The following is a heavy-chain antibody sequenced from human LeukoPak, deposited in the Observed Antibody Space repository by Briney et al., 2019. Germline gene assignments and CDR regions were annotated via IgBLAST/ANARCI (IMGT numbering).Heavy chain of an antibody. V-gene: IGHV1-46*01. CDR3: ARVFQGVRGVYDY. J-gene: IGHJ4*02. Sequence: GASVKVSCKASGCTFTSYYMHWVRQAPGQGLEWMGIINPSGGSTSYAQKFQGRVTMTRDTSPSTVYMELSSLRSEDTAVYYCARVFQGVRGVYDYWGQGTLVTVSS. CDR2: INPSGGST. CDR1: GCTFTSYY. D-gene: IGHD3-10*01.